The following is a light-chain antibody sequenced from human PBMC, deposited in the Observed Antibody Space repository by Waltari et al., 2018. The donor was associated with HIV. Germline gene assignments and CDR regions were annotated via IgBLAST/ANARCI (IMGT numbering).Light chain of an antibody. CDR2: DVT. J-gene: IGLJ3*02. V-gene: IGLV2-11*01. Sequence: QSALTQPHSVSGSPGQSVTISCTGTSSDVGGYDYVSWYQHHPGKAPKSIIYDVTQRPAGVPARFSASKSGNTASLTISDLQTEDEANYYCSSFAGTYTWVFGGGTKLTVL. CDR3: SSFAGTYTWV. CDR1: SSDVGGYDY.